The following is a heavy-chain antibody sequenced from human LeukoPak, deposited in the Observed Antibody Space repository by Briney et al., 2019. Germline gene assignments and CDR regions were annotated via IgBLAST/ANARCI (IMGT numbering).Heavy chain of an antibody. CDR3: AKSQITCYDFWSGYYYFDY. Sequence: GGSLRLSCAASGFTFSSYAMSWVRQAPGKGLEWVSAISGSGGSTYYADSVKGRFTISRDNSKNTLYLQMNSLRAEDTAVYYCAKSQITCYDFWSGYYYFDYWGQGTLVTVSS. CDR2: ISGSGGST. D-gene: IGHD3-3*01. CDR1: GFTFSSYA. V-gene: IGHV3-23*01. J-gene: IGHJ4*02.